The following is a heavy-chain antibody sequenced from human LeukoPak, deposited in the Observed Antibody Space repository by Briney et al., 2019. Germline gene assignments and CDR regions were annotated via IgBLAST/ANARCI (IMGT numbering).Heavy chain of an antibody. Sequence: PGGSLTLSCEASGFSFSSYNMDWVRQTPGKGREWISSITTSSTYTFYADSVKGRFTISRDNARNSLYLQMNSLRVEDTAVYYCARGVRSGSYKGDYWGQGTLVTVSS. V-gene: IGHV3-21*01. J-gene: IGHJ4*02. CDR1: GFSFSSYN. D-gene: IGHD1-26*01. CDR2: ITTSSTYT. CDR3: ARGVRSGSYKGDY.